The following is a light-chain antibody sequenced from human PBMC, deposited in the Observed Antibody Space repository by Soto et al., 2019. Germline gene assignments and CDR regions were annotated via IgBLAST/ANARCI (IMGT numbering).Light chain of an antibody. V-gene: IGKV1-5*03. CDR3: QQYDSYPWT. Sequence: DIQMTQSPSSLSASVGDRATTTCRASQSISTWLAWFQQTPGKAPKLXIYRASSLEGGAPSRFSGSGSGTEFTRTISSLQPDDVATDYCQQYDSYPWTFGQGTKVDIK. CDR1: QSISTW. CDR2: RAS. J-gene: IGKJ1*01.